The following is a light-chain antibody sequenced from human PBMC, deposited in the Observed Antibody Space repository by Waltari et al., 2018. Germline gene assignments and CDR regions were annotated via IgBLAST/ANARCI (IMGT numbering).Light chain of an antibody. Sequence: QSVLTQPPSVSATPGQRVTISCSGTSSNIAKTFVSWYQQFPGTAPQLLIYENNNRPPGFPDRFAGAKSGPSATLDLAGLLNGDEATYFCGTWDSTLRAGVFGGGTQLTVL. CDR2: ENN. J-gene: IGLJ2*01. CDR1: SSNIAKTF. V-gene: IGLV1-51*01. CDR3: GTWDSTLRAGV.